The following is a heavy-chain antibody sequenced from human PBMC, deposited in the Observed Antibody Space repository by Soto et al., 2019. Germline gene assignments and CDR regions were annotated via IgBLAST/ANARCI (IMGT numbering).Heavy chain of an antibody. CDR2: ISGRSAVP. CDR1: GLTLRSYA. D-gene: IGHD5-12*01. J-gene: IGHJ4*02. CDR3: AKDWATLVAGRFLDS. V-gene: IGHV3-23*01. Sequence: EGQLLQSGGDLVQPGGSLRLSCAGSGLTLRSYAMTWIRQTPEKGLEWVSTISGRSAVPSYADFVNGRFTVSRDNSKNTLYLQMNNLRPEDTAVYYCAKDWATLVAGRFLDSWGQGTPVTVSS.